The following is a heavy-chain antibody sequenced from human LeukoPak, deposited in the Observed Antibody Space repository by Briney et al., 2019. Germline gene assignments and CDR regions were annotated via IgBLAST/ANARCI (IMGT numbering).Heavy chain of an antibody. V-gene: IGHV1-2*02. D-gene: IGHD1-26*01. CDR1: GYSFTGYY. Sequence: VASVKVSCKASGYSFTGYYMHWVRQAPGQGLEWMGWINPNSGGTNSAQKFQGRVTMTRDTSITTAYMELSRLTSDDTAVYFCARANDGSFHNYWGQGTPVTVSS. CDR2: INPNSGGT. CDR3: ARANDGSFHNY. J-gene: IGHJ4*02.